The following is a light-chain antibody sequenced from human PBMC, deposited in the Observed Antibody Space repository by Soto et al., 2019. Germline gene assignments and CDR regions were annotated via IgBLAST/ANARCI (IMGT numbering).Light chain of an antibody. CDR3: QSYDSSLSGVV. J-gene: IGLJ2*01. CDR1: SSNIGAGYD. Sequence: QSVLTQTPSVSGAPGQRVTISCTGSSSNIGAGYDVHWYQQLPGTAPKLLIYGNSNRPSGVPDRFSGSKSGTSASLAITGLQPEDEADYYCQSYDSSLSGVVFGGGTKLTVL. CDR2: GNS. V-gene: IGLV1-40*01.